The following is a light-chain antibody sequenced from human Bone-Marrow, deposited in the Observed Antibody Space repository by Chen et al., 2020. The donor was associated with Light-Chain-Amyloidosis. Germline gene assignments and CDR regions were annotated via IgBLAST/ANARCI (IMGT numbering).Light chain of an antibody. CDR1: DLPTKY. Sequence: SYELTQPPSVSVSTGQTARITCSGDDLPTKYAYWYQQKPGQAPVLVIHRDPERPSGISERFSGSSSGTTATLTISGVQAEDEADDHCQSADSSGTYEVIFGGGTKLTVL. CDR2: RDP. CDR3: QSADSSGTYEVI. V-gene: IGLV3-25*03. J-gene: IGLJ2*01.